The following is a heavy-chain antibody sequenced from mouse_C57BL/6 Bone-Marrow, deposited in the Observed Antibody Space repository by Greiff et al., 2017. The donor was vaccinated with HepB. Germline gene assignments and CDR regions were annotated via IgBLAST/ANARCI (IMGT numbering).Heavy chain of an antibody. CDR3: ARNYYGSSFYWYFDV. J-gene: IGHJ1*03. Sequence: EVQRVESGGGLVKPGGSLKLSCAASGFTFSDYGMHWVRQAPEKGLEWVAYISSGSSTIYYADTVKGRFTISRDNAKNTLFLQMTSLRSEDTAMYYCARNYYGSSFYWYFDVWGTGTTVTLSS. CDR2: ISSGSSTI. D-gene: IGHD1-1*01. CDR1: GFTFSDYG. V-gene: IGHV5-17*01.